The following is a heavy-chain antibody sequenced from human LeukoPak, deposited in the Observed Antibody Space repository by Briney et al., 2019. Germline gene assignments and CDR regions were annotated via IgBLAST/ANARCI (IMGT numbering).Heavy chain of an antibody. Sequence: GAAVKVSCKTSGYTFTGYHLHWVRQVPGRGLEWMGRIIPNSGDAIYALKFQGRVTLTRDTSISTVYMELKRLRSDDTALYYCARGIAGGFDYWGQGTLVTVSS. J-gene: IGHJ4*02. CDR2: IIPNSGDA. CDR3: ARGIAGGFDY. D-gene: IGHD2-21*01. V-gene: IGHV1-2*06. CDR1: GYTFTGYH.